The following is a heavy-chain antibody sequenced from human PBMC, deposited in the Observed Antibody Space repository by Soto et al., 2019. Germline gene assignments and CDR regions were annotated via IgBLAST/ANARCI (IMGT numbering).Heavy chain of an antibody. V-gene: IGHV4-31*03. D-gene: IGHD2-15*01. CDR2: IYYSGST. Sequence: SETLSLTCTVSGGSISSGGYYWSWIRQHPGKGLEWIGYIYYSGSTYYNPSLKSRVTISVDTSKNQFSLKLSSVTAADTAVYYCARGRIAVLGNYYGMDVWGQGTTVTVSS. CDR1: GGSISSGGYY. J-gene: IGHJ6*02. CDR3: ARGRIAVLGNYYGMDV.